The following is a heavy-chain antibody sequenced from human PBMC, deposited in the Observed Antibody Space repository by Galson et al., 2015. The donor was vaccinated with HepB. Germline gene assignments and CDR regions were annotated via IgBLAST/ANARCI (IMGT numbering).Heavy chain of an antibody. V-gene: IGHV3-33*06. CDR3: AKDPYGSGSPLYYFDY. D-gene: IGHD3-10*01. Sequence: SLRLSCAASGFTFSSYGMHWVRQAPGKGLEWVAVIWYDGSNKYYADSVKGRFTISRDNSKNTLYLQMNSLRAEDTAVYYCAKDPYGSGSPLYYFDYWGQGTLVTVSS. J-gene: IGHJ4*02. CDR1: GFTFSSYG. CDR2: IWYDGSNK.